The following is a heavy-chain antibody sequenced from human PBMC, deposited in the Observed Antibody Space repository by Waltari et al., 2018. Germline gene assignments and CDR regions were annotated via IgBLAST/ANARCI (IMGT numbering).Heavy chain of an antibody. Sequence: QVQLVESGGGVVQPGRSLRLSCAASGFTFSRYAMHWVSQAPGMGPEWVAVISYDGSNKYYADSVKGRFTISRDNSKNTLYLQMNSLRAEDTAVYYCASGAVAWSNPGAFDIWGQGTMVTVSS. CDR1: GFTFSRYA. V-gene: IGHV3-30-3*01. D-gene: IGHD6-19*01. J-gene: IGHJ3*02. CDR2: ISYDGSNK. CDR3: ASGAVAWSNPGAFDI.